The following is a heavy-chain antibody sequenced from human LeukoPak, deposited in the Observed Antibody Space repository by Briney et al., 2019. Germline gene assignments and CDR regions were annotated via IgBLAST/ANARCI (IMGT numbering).Heavy chain of an antibody. D-gene: IGHD5-18*01. CDR1: GFTFSSYG. J-gene: IGHJ4*02. CDR2: ISYDGSNK. V-gene: IGHV3-33*05. Sequence: GGSLRLSCAASGFTFSSYGMHWVRQAPGKGLEWVAVISYDGSNKYYADSVKGRLTISRDSAKNSLYLQMNSLRAEDTAVYYCAREDTSYSLNYWGQGTLVTVSS. CDR3: AREDTSYSLNY.